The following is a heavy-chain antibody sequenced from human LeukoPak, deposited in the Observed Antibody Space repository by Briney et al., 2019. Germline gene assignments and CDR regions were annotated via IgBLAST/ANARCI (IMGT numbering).Heavy chain of an antibody. CDR2: IIPIFGTA. Sequence: ASVKVSCKASGGTFSSYAISWVRQAPGQGLEWMGGIIPIFGTANYAQKFQGRVTITADESTGTAYMELSSLRSEDTAVYYCARDCYGSGSYYKPFDYWGQGTLVTVSS. J-gene: IGHJ4*02. V-gene: IGHV1-69*13. D-gene: IGHD3-10*01. CDR1: GGTFSSYA. CDR3: ARDCYGSGSYYKPFDY.